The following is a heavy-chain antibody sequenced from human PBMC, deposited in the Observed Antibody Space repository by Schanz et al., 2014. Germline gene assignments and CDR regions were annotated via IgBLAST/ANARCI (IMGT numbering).Heavy chain of an antibody. CDR3: ARNCGGLSEESGRYGMDV. Sequence: QVQLVQSGAEVKKPGASVKVSCKASGYTFTRYYIHWVRQAPGQGLERMGIINPSGGSTTYAQKFQGGVTMTSDTSTSTAYMELSSLRSDDTAVYYCARNCGGLSEESGRYGMDVWGPGTTVTVSS. V-gene: IGHV1-46*01. D-gene: IGHD4-17*01. J-gene: IGHJ6*02. CDR2: INPSGGST. CDR1: GYTFTRYY.